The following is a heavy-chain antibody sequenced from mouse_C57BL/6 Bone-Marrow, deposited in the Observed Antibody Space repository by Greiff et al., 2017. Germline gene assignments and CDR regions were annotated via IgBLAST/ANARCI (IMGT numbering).Heavy chain of an antibody. Sequence: QVQLQQSGPELVKPGASVKLSCKASGYTFPSYDINWVKQRPGQGLEWIGWIYPRDGSTKYNEKFKGKATLTVGTSSSTAYMELHSLTSEDSAVYFCARDYGSSYWYFDVWGTGTTVTVSS. CDR3: ARDYGSSYWYFDV. CDR1: GYTFPSYD. J-gene: IGHJ1*03. CDR2: IYPRDGST. D-gene: IGHD1-1*01. V-gene: IGHV1-85*01.